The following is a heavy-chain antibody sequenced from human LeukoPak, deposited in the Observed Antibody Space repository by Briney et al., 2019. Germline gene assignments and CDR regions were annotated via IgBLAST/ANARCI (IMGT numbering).Heavy chain of an antibody. CDR3: VRAIGIEVPGAGY. Sequence: SVKVSCKASGGTFSSYAISWVRQAPGQGLEWMGGIIPIFGTANYAQKFQGRVTITADESTSTAYMELSSLRSEDTAVYYCVRAIGIEVPGAGYWGQGTLVTVSS. CDR2: IIPIFGTA. J-gene: IGHJ4*02. V-gene: IGHV1-69*13. CDR1: GGTFSSYA. D-gene: IGHD3-22*01.